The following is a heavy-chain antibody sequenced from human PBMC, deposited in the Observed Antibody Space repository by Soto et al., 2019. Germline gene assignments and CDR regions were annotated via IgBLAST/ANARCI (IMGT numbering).Heavy chain of an antibody. CDR1: GFTFSSYG. J-gene: IGHJ6*02. D-gene: IGHD6-19*01. V-gene: IGHV3-30*18. CDR3: AKTQYSSGWAENYYYYGMDV. Sequence: QVQLVESGGGVVQPGRSLRLSCAASGFTFSSYGMHWVRQAPGKGLEWVAVISYDGSNKYYADSVKGRFTISRDNSKNTLYLQMNSLRAEDTAVYYCAKTQYSSGWAENYYYYGMDVWGQGTTVTVSS. CDR2: ISYDGSNK.